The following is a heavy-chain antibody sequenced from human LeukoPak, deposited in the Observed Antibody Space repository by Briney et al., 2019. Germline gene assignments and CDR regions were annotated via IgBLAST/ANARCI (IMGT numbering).Heavy chain of an antibody. V-gene: IGHV3-30-3*01. J-gene: IGHJ4*02. CDR1: GFTFSSYW. Sequence: GGSLRLSCAASGFTFSSYWMSWVRQAPGKGLEWVAFISYDGSNKYYADSVKGRFTISRDNSENTLYLQMNSLRAEDTAVYYCARDRNSVYGDYGLRDYWGQGTLVTVSS. CDR3: ARDRNSVYGDYGLRDY. D-gene: IGHD4-17*01. CDR2: ISYDGSNK.